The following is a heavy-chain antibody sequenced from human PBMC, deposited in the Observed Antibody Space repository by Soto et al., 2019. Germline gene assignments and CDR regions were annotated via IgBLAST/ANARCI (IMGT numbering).Heavy chain of an antibody. V-gene: IGHV3-23*01. Sequence: EVHLLESGGGLVQPGGSLRLSCAASGFTYINYAMSWVRQAPGKGLEWVSTIGTSGGTYYPDSVRGRFTISRDNSRNTLYLQMNSLRPEDTAVYYCAKRAPYYLDPWGQGTQVTLSS. CDR3: AKRAPYYLDP. CDR2: IGTSGGT. J-gene: IGHJ5*02. CDR1: GFTYINYA. D-gene: IGHD1-26*01.